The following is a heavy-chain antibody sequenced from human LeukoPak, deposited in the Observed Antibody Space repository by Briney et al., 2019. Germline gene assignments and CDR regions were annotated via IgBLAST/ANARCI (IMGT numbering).Heavy chain of an antibody. J-gene: IGHJ3*02. Sequence: SETLSLTCTVSDGSISSSSYYWGWIRQPPGKGLEWIGNIYYSGSTYYNPSLKSRVTISVDTSKNQFSLKLSSVTAADTAVYYCARDHGGYYDSSGYYSSDAFDIWGQGTMVTVSS. D-gene: IGHD3-22*01. CDR2: IYYSGST. CDR1: DGSISSSSYY. V-gene: IGHV4-39*07. CDR3: ARDHGGYYDSSGYYSSDAFDI.